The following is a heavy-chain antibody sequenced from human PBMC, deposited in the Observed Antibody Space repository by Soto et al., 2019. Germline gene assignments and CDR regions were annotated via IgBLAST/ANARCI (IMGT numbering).Heavy chain of an antibody. CDR1: GGSITSSSYY. J-gene: IGHJ4*02. CDR3: ARQRTTVVTQAYFDH. D-gene: IGHD4-4*01. CDR2: IYYSGRS. V-gene: IGHV4-39*01. Sequence: SETLSLTCTVSGGSITSSSYYWGWIRQPPGEGLGWVGGIYYSGRSYYNPSLKSRVTMSVDTSKNQFSLTLNPVTAADAAVYYCARQRTTVVTQAYFDHWGQGTLVTVSS.